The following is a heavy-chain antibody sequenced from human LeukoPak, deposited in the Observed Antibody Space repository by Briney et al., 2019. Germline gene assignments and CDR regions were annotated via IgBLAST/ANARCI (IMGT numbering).Heavy chain of an antibody. V-gene: IGHV1-2*02. D-gene: IGHD2-15*01. J-gene: IGHJ6*03. CDR3: ARGDVVVVAAARYYYYYYMDV. CDR2: INPNSGGT. CDR1: GYTFTGYY. Sequence: ASVKVSCKASGYTFTGYYMHWVRQAPGQGLEWMGWINPNSGGTNYAQKFQGRVTMTRDTSISTAYMELSRLRSDDTAVYYCARGDVVVVAAARYYYYYYMDVWGKGTTVTVSS.